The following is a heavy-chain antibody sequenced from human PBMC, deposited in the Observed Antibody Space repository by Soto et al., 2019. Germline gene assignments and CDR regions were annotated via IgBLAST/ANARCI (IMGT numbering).Heavy chain of an antibody. CDR2: MYYSGST. CDR1: GGSISSYY. CDR3: ARRYGGTFDY. V-gene: IGHV4-59*08. J-gene: IGHJ4*02. Sequence: SETLSLTCTVSGGSISSYYWSWIRQPPGKGLEWIGYMYYSGSTNYNPSLKSRVTISVDTSKNQFSLKLSSVTAADTAVYYCARRYGGTFDYWGQGTLVTVSP. D-gene: IGHD2-15*01.